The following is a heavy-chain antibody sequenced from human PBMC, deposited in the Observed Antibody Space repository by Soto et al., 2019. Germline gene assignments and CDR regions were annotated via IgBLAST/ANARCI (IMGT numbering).Heavy chain of an antibody. V-gene: IGHV3-74*01. CDR3: ARQGFES. J-gene: IGHJ4*02. CDR2: INSDGGST. CDR1: GFTFSNYW. Sequence: GGSLRLSCAASGFTFSNYWMHWVRQAPGKWLVWVSRINSDGGSTYYADSVKGRFTISRDNAKNTLYLQMNSLRAEDTALYYCARQGFESWGQGXPVTVYS.